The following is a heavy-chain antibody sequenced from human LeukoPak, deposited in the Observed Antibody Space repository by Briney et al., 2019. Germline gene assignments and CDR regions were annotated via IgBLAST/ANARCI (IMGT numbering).Heavy chain of an antibody. CDR2: ISLTGLT. V-gene: IGHV4-4*02. CDR3: SRENGAFSPFGY. D-gene: IGHD2-8*01. Sequence: GSLRLSCAASGLTVTNNYMSWVRQAPGKGLEWIGEISLTGLTHYNPSLESRVTVSLDKSKNQLSLNLTSVTAADTAVYYCSRENGAFSPFGYWGQGTLVTVLS. CDR1: GLTVTNNY. J-gene: IGHJ4*02.